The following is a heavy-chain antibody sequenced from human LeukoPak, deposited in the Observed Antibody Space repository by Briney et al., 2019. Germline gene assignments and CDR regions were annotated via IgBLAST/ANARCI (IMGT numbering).Heavy chain of an antibody. V-gene: IGHV3-53*04. CDR1: GFTVSSYY. CDR3: AREYGSGSYTGIDY. J-gene: IGHJ4*02. Sequence: PGGSLRLSCAASGFTVSSYYMSWVRQAPGKGLEWVSVIYRDGRTFYADSVKGRLTISRHNSKNTVYLQMNSLRAEDTAVYYCAREYGSGSYTGIDYWGQGTLVTVSS. CDR2: IYRDGRT. D-gene: IGHD3-10*01.